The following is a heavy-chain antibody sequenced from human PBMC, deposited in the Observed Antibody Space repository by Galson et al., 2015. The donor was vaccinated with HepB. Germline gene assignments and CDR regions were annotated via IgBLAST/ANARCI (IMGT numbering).Heavy chain of an antibody. D-gene: IGHD4-11*01. J-gene: IGHJ4*02. V-gene: IGHV3-23*01. Sequence: SLRISCAASGVTFSSYAMSWVRQAPVKGLEWISAITGSGGNTYYADSVKGLFTISRDKSKNTLSLQMNSLRAEDTAVYYCAKDCDYSNYEWGQGTLVTVSS. CDR3: AKDCDYSNYE. CDR2: ITGSGGNT. CDR1: GVTFSSYA.